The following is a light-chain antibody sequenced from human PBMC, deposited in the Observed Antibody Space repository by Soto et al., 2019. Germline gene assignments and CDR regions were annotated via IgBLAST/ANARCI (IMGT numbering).Light chain of an antibody. CDR2: KAS. CDR1: QSISSR. V-gene: IGKV1-5*03. Sequence: DIQMAQSPTTLSASVGDRGTSSCRASQSISSRLAWYQQKPGKAPKLLIYKASSLESGVPSRFSGSGSGTEFTLTIRSLQPDDFATYYCQQLNSYPSITFGQGTRLEIK. J-gene: IGKJ5*01. CDR3: QQLNSYPSIT.